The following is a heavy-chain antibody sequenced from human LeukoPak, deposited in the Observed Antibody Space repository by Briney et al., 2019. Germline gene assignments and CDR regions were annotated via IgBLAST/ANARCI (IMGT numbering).Heavy chain of an antibody. D-gene: IGHD3-16*01. CDR3: AMLGELYPTDY. J-gene: IGHJ4*02. Sequence: GGSLRLSCAASGFTFSSYWMSWVRQAPGKGLEWVANIKQDGSEKYYVDSVNGRFTISRDNAKNSLYLQMNSLRAEDTAVYYCAMLGELYPTDYWGQGTLVTVSS. CDR1: GFTFSSYW. CDR2: IKQDGSEK. V-gene: IGHV3-7*01.